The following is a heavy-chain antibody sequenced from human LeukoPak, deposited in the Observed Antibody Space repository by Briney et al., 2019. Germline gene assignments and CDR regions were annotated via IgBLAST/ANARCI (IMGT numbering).Heavy chain of an antibody. Sequence: GGSLRLSSTASKFTFSHYGMQWVRQAPGKGLEWVAVISSDGSIKVYADSVKGRFTLSRDNSKNTLYLQMNSLRAEDTAVYYCARGGSGYGDYYYFYGMDVWGQGTTVTVSS. J-gene: IGHJ6*02. CDR2: ISSDGSIK. V-gene: IGHV3-30*03. D-gene: IGHD3-22*01. CDR1: KFTFSHYG. CDR3: ARGGSGYGDYYYFYGMDV.